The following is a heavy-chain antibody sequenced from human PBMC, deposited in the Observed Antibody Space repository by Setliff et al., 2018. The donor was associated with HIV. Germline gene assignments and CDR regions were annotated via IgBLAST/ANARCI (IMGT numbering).Heavy chain of an antibody. J-gene: IGHJ6*02. D-gene: IGHD4-17*01. Sequence: KPSETLSLTCTVSGGSISSGSYYWSWVRQPAGKGLEWIGHIYTSGSTNYNPSLKSRVTISVDTSKNQFSLKLSSVTAADTAVYFCARGGPTVAYAVDVWGQGTTVTV. CDR3: ARGGPTVAYAVDV. CDR2: IYTSGST. V-gene: IGHV4-61*09. CDR1: GGSISSGSYY.